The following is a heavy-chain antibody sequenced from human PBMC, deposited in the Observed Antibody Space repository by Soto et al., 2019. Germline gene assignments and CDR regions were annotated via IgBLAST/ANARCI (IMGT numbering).Heavy chain of an antibody. D-gene: IGHD3-10*01. CDR1: GFTVSNNY. CDR2: IYSGGYT. J-gene: IGHJ4*02. CDR3: ATHPGGGGY. V-gene: IGHV3-53*01. Sequence: EVQLVESGGGLIQPGGSLRLSCAVSGFTVSNNYMSWVRQAPGKGLEGVSVIYSGGYTAYGDSVKGRFTISRDNSNNTLILQRKGPRPADPAVFYCATHPGGGGYWGQGTLVTVSS.